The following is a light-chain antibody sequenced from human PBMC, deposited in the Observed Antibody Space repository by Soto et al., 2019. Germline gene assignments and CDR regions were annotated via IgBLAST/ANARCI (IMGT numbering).Light chain of an antibody. CDR3: QQFFRIPLT. V-gene: IGKV4-1*01. J-gene: IGKJ4*01. CDR1: QSVLDTSNKANY. Sequence: VMTQSPASLSLSLGERATFNCKSSQSVLDTSNKANYLAWYQQKPGQSPKLLIYWGSTRQSGVPDRFSGTGSGTDFTLTIASLQAEDVAVYFCQQFFRIPLTFGGGTKVEI. CDR2: WGS.